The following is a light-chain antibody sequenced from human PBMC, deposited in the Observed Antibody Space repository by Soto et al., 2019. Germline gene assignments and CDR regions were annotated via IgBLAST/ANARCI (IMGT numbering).Light chain of an antibody. Sequence: DIQMTQSPSSLSASVGDRVTITCRASQSIRNYLNWYQQKPGKAPKLLIYAASSLQSGVPSRFSGSGSGTDFTLTISSLQPEDSATYYCQQSYSTPRTFGQGTKVEIK. CDR2: AAS. CDR1: QSIRNY. V-gene: IGKV1-39*01. J-gene: IGKJ1*01. CDR3: QQSYSTPRT.